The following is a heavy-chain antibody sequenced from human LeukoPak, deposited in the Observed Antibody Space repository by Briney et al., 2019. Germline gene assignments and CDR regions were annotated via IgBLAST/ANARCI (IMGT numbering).Heavy chain of an antibody. V-gene: IGHV4-38-2*02. CDR2: IHRSGSV. Sequence: ETLSLTCSVSNYSIRSHYYWVWLRQPPGKGLEWLGSIHRSGSVYYNDNPSPESRVAMSMDASNNQFSLRLTSLTAADTAVYYCARDRVVPATAIEFWGLGTLVTVSS. J-gene: IGHJ4*01. CDR1: NYSIRSHYY. D-gene: IGHD2-2*02. CDR3: ARDRVVPATAIEF.